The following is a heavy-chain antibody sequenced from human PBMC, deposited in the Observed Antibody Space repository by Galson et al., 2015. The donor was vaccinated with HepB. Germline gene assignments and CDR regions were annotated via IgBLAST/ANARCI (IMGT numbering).Heavy chain of an antibody. D-gene: IGHD3-22*01. J-gene: IGHJ5*02. CDR2: IIPILGIA. CDR3: ARVVDSSGYWNWFDP. Sequence: SVKVSCKASGGTFSSYAISWVRQAPGQGLEWMGRIIPILGIANYAQKFQGRVTITADKSTSTAYMELSSLRSEDTAVYYCARVVDSSGYWNWFDPWGQGTLVTVSS. CDR1: GGTFSSYA. V-gene: IGHV1-69*04.